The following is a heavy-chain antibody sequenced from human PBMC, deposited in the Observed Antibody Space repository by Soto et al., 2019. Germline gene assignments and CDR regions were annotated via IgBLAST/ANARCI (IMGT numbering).Heavy chain of an antibody. D-gene: IGHD3-10*01. J-gene: IGHJ4*02. CDR1: GFTFSSYG. CDR2: IWYDGSNK. V-gene: IGHV3-33*01. CDR3: ARVHGALLGYYGSGSGLDY. Sequence: QVQLVESGGGVVQPGRSLRLSCAASGFTFSSYGMHWVRQAPGKGLEWVAVIWYDGSNKYYADSVKGRFTISRDNSKNTLYLQMNSLRAEDTAVYYCARVHGALLGYYGSGSGLDYWGQGALVTVSS.